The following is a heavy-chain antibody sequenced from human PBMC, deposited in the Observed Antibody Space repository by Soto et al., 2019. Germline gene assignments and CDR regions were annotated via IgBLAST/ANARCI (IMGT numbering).Heavy chain of an antibody. D-gene: IGHD3-3*01. J-gene: IGHJ4*02. Sequence: QVQLVQSGAEVKKPGSSEKVSCTTSGGPFSSFAINWVRQAPGQGLEWMGGIIPLDGTTTYAEKIQGRVTITADTSTSTAYMDLSSLTLEDTAVYYCARSFTKSRRGGVAFDYWGQGTLLTVSS. V-gene: IGHV1-69*14. CDR3: ARSFTKSRRGGVAFDY. CDR2: IIPLDGTT. CDR1: GGPFSSFA.